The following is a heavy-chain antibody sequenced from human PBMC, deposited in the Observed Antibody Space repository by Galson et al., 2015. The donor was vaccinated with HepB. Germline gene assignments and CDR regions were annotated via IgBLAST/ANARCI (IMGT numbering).Heavy chain of an antibody. J-gene: IGHJ3*02. CDR1: GFTFSNLW. CDR3: ARRNVVSFDN. Sequence: SLRLSCAASGFTFSNLWMSWVRQAPGKGLEGVANIKQVGSEIYYVDSVKGRFTISRDNTKNSLYLQMNSLRVEDTAVYYCARRNVVSFDNWGQGTMVTVSS. V-gene: IGHV3-7*01. D-gene: IGHD1-1*01. CDR2: IKQVGSEI.